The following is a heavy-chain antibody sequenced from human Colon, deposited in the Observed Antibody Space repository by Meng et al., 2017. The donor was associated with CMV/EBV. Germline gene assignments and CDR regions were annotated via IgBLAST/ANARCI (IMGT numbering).Heavy chain of an antibody. J-gene: IGHJ4*02. CDR1: GFSLETYGVG. V-gene: IGHV2-5*02. CDR3: SRRRTSVPFDY. Sequence: QITLKESGPTLVKPTPTLKRTCTFSGFSLETYGVGVGWIRQPPGKAPEWVALIYWDDDKRYNPSLENRLRIAKDTSKNQVVLTMTNMGPVDTATYYCSRRRTSVPFDYWGQGILVTVSS. CDR2: IYWDDDK. D-gene: IGHD2-2*01.